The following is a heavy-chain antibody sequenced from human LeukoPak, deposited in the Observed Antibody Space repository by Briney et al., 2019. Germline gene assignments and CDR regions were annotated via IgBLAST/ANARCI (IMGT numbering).Heavy chain of an antibody. J-gene: IGHJ4*02. Sequence: SETLSLTCTVSGGSISSSSYYWSGIRQPPGKGLEWIGYIYYSGTTNYNPSLKSRVTISVDTSKNQFSLKLSSVTAADTAVYYCARGVYIAAAQYAYWGQGTLVTVSS. CDR3: ARGVYIAAAQYAY. V-gene: IGHV4-61*01. CDR2: IYYSGTT. CDR1: GGSISSSSYY. D-gene: IGHD6-13*01.